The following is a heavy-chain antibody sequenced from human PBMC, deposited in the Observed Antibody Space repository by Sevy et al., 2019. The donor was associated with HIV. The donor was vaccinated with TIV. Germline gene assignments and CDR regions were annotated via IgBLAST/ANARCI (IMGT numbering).Heavy chain of an antibody. CDR2: IYYSGST. V-gene: IGHV4-59*01. CDR3: ARGDNYYGSRTFDY. CDR1: GGSISSYY. Sequence: SETLSLTCTVSGGSISSYYWSWIRQPPGKGLEWIGYIYYSGSTNYNPSLKSRVTISVDTSKNQFSLKLSSVTAADTAVYYCARGDNYYGSRTFDYWGQGTLVTVSS. D-gene: IGHD3-10*01. J-gene: IGHJ4*02.